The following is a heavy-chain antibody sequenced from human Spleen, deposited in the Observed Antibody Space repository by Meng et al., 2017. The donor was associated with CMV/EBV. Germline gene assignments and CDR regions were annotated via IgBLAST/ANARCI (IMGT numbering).Heavy chain of an antibody. CDR1: GFTFRNSA. V-gene: IGHV3-30*02. J-gene: IGHJ6*02. Sequence: GESLKISCAASGFTFRNSATHWLRQSPGKGLEWVAFMRSEGDNKHYADSVKGRCTISRDSSKNTLYLQMDSLRPEDTAVYYCAKEEVYCSSMSCLSYNYYGMDVWGQGTTVTVSS. CDR3: AKEEVYCSSMSCLSYNYYGMDV. D-gene: IGHD2-2*01. CDR2: MRSEGDNK.